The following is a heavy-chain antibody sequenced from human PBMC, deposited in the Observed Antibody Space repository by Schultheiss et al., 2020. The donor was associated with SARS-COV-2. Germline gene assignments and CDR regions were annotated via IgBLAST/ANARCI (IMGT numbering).Heavy chain of an antibody. CDR1: GFSLSTSGVG. J-gene: IGHJ4*02. CDR2: INHSGST. CDR3: ARHTGDY. V-gene: IGHV4-39*07. Sequence: SGPTLVKPTQTLTLTCTFSGFSLSTSGVGVGWIRQPPGKGLEWIGEINHSGSTNYNPSLKSRVTISVDTSKNQFSLKLSSVTAADTAVYYCARHTGDYWGQGTLVTVSS. D-gene: IGHD5-18*01.